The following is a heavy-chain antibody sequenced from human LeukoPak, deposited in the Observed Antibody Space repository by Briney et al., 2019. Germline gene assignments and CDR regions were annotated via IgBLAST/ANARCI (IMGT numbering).Heavy chain of an antibody. J-gene: IGHJ4*02. V-gene: IGHV3-33*01. Sequence: GGSLRLSCAASGFTLSSHGMNWVRQAPGKGLEWVALIWYDGSKENYADSVKGRFTISRDMSKNTLNLQMNSLRVEDTAVFYCARDLSFGSLDFRGQGTLVTVSS. CDR3: ARDLSFGSLDF. D-gene: IGHD1-26*01. CDR2: IWYDGSKE. CDR1: GFTLSSHG.